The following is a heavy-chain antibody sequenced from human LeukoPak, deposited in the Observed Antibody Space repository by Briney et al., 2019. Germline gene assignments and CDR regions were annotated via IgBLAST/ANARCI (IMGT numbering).Heavy chain of an antibody. CDR1: GFTFSSYA. D-gene: IGHD6-19*01. J-gene: IGHJ6*03. Sequence: GGSLRLSCAASGFTFSSYAMSWVRQAPGKGLEWVSANSGSGGSTYYADSVKGRFTISRDTSKNTLYLQMNSLRAEDTAVYYCAKAGIAVAGTHYYYYYMDVWGKGTTVTVSS. CDR3: AKAGIAVAGTHYYYYYMDV. V-gene: IGHV3-23*01. CDR2: NSGSGGST.